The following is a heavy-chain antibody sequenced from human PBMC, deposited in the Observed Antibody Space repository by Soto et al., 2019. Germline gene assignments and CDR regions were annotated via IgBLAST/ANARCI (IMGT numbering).Heavy chain of an antibody. CDR1: GYTFNQYA. CDR3: ARDAVRGWYDLS. D-gene: IGHD6-19*01. J-gene: IGHJ5*02. CDR2: IRTDNGHT. Sequence: QVRLVQSGAEVKKPGASVKISCKASGYTFNQYAVHWVRQAPGQSLEGMGWIRTDNGHTDYSQKIQGRVTITMDTASRTADKELNSLRSYDTAVYECARDAVRGWYDLSWGQGALCSVSS. V-gene: IGHV1-3*04.